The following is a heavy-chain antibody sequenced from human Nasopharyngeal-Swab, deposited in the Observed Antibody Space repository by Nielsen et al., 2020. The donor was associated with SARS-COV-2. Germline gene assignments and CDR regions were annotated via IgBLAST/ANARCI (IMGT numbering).Heavy chain of an antibody. J-gene: IGHJ4*02. D-gene: IGHD6-13*01. CDR2: INAGNGNT. V-gene: IGHV1-3*01. Sequence: WVRQAPGQRLEWMGWINAGNGNTKYSQKFQGRVTITRDTSASTAYMELSSLRSEDTAVYYCARWKGIAAAWDYWGQGTLVTVSS. CDR3: ARWKGIAAAWDY.